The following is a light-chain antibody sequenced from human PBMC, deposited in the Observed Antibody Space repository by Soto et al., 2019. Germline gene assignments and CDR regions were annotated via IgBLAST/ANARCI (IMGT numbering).Light chain of an antibody. J-gene: IGKJ3*01. V-gene: IGKV1-13*02. Sequence: AIQLTQSPSSLSASVGDRVTITCRASQGSSSALAWYQQKPWQAPKLLIYDASILESGVPSRFSGSGSGTDFTLTISSLQPADFATYYCQQFNSYPRTFGPGTKVDIK. CDR1: QGSSSA. CDR3: QQFNSYPRT. CDR2: DAS.